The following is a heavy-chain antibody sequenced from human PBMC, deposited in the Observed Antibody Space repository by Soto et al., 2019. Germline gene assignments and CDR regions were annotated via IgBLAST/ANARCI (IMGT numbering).Heavy chain of an antibody. CDR1: GFTFSSYE. CDR2: ISSYGSTI. V-gene: IGHV3-48*03. J-gene: IGHJ4*02. CDR3: ARFRDLDY. Sequence: GGSLRLSCAASGFTFSSYEMNWVRQAPGKGLAWVSYISSYGSTIYYADSVKGRFTISRDNAKNSLYLQMNSLRAEDTAVYYCARFRDLDYWGQGTRVTVSS.